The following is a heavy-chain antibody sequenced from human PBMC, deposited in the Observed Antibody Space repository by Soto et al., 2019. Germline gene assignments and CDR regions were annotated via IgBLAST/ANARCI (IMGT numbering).Heavy chain of an antibody. V-gene: IGHV3-30-3*01. CDR3: ARDSGSGSYYYYYGMDV. D-gene: IGHD6-19*01. J-gene: IGHJ6*02. CDR2: ISYDGSNK. Sequence: QVQLVESGGGVVQPGRSLRLSCAASGFTFSSYAMHWVRQAPGKGLEWVAVISYDGSNKYYADSVKGRFTISRDNSKNTLYLQMNSLRAEDTAVYYCARDSGSGSYYYYYGMDVWGQGTTVTVSS. CDR1: GFTFSSYA.